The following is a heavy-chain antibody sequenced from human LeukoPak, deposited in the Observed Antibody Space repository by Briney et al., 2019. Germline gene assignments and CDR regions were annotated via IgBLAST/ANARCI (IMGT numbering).Heavy chain of an antibody. Sequence: GASVKVSCKASGYTFTSYDINWVRQATGQGLEWMGWMNPNSGNTGYAQKFQGRVTMTRDMSTSTVYMELSSLRSEDTAVYYCARDGDTRVYCSSTSCPTNYYYYMDVWGKGTTVTVSS. J-gene: IGHJ6*03. CDR1: GYTFTSYD. V-gene: IGHV1-8*01. CDR3: ARDGDTRVYCSSTSCPTNYYYYMDV. CDR2: MNPNSGNT. D-gene: IGHD2-2*01.